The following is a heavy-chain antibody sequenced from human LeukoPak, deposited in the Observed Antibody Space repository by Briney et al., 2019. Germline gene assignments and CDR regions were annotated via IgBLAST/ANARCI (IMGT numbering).Heavy chain of an antibody. CDR1: GFTFSSYG. Sequence: GGPLRLSCAASGFTFSSYGMHWVRQAPGKGLEWVAVIWYDGSNKYYADSVKGRFTISRDNSKNTLYLQMNSLRAEDTAVYYCAKDPNYGSGSYYGYWGQGTLVTVSS. D-gene: IGHD3-10*01. J-gene: IGHJ4*02. V-gene: IGHV3-33*06. CDR3: AKDPNYGSGSYYGY. CDR2: IWYDGSNK.